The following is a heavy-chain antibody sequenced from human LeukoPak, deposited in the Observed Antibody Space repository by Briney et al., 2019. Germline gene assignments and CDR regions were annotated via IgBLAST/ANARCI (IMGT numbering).Heavy chain of an antibody. V-gene: IGHV3-66*01. J-gene: IGHJ6*02. CDR1: GFSVSRNY. CDR2: IYSGATT. D-gene: IGHD3-10*01. CDR3: ARGGRTDSGSYPYGMDV. Sequence: EAGGSLRLSCAASGFSVSRNYLSWVRQAPGKGLEWVSVIYSGATTDYADSVKGRFTISTDSSKSTLYLQMNSLRHEDTSVYYCARGGRTDSGSYPYGMDVWGQGATVIVSS.